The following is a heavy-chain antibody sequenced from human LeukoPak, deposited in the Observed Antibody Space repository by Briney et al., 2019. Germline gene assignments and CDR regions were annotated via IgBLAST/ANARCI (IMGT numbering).Heavy chain of an antibody. Sequence: KQSQTLSLTCAISGDIVSSNSSAWNWIRQSPSRGLEWLGRTYYRSKWYNDYAVSVKGRITINPDTSKNHFSLQLNSVTPEDTAIYYCARIGYSYGGPWGQGTLVTVSS. CDR3: ARIGYSYGGP. CDR2: TYYRSKWYN. CDR1: GDIVSSNSSA. V-gene: IGHV6-1*01. J-gene: IGHJ5*02. D-gene: IGHD5-18*01.